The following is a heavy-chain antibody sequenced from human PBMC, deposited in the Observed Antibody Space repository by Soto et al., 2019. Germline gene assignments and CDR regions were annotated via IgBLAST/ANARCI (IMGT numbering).Heavy chain of an antibody. J-gene: IGHJ1*01. CDR2: IFPNSGAT. V-gene: IGHV1-2*02. CDR1: GYSFTGYY. CDR3: AREALXXXXXXXX. D-gene: IGHD2-21*01. Sequence: QVQLVQSGAEVKKPGASVKVSCKASGYSFTGYYMYWGRQAPGQGLEWMGWIFPNSGATNYNQKFQGRVTMTSDTXXXXXXXXLSXXXXXXXXXXXCAREALXXXXXXXXWG.